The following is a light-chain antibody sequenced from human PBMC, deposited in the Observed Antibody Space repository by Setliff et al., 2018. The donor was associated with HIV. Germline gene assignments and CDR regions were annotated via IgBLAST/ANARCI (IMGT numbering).Light chain of an antibody. J-gene: IGLJ1*01. CDR2: DVS. Sequence: QSALTQPASVSGSPGQSITISCTGTGSDVGGYNYVSWYQQHPGKAPKLMIYDVSNRPSGVSNRFSGSKSGNTASLTISGLQAEDEADYYCSSYTSSSLGVFGTGTKVTVL. V-gene: IGLV2-14*03. CDR1: GSDVGGYNY. CDR3: SSYTSSSLGV.